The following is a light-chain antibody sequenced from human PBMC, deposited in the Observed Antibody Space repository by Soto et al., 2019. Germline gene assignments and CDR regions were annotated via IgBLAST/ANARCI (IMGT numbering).Light chain of an antibody. CDR1: QNIYSN. V-gene: IGKV3-15*01. Sequence: IVMTQSPATLSVSPGERATLSCRASQNIYSNVAWYQQRPGQAPRLLIYRASTRAPGIPARFSGSGSGTEFTLTISSLQSEDFTVYSCLQYNNLWAFGQGTKV. CDR2: RAS. J-gene: IGKJ1*01. CDR3: LQYNNLWA.